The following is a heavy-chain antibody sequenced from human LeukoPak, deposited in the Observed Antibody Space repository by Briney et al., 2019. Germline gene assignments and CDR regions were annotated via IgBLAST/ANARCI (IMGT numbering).Heavy chain of an antibody. J-gene: IGHJ3*02. CDR2: IYYSGST. Sequence: KPSETLSLTCTVSGGSISSSSYYWGWIRQPPGKGLEWIGSIYYSGSTYYNPSLKSRVTISVDTSKNQFSLKLSSVTAADTAVYYCARPTVVTPDAFDIWGQGTMVTVSS. D-gene: IGHD4-23*01. CDR3: ARPTVVTPDAFDI. V-gene: IGHV4-39*01. CDR1: GGSISSSSYY.